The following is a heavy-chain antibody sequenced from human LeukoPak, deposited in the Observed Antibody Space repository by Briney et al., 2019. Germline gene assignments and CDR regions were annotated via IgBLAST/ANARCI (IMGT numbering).Heavy chain of an antibody. CDR3: ARVFVGYSSIRFDP. Sequence: GGSLRLSCAASGFTFSSYAMSWVRQAPGKGLEWVSAISGSGGSTYYADSVKGRFTISRDNSKNTLYLQMNSLRAEDTAVYYCARVFVGYSSIRFDPWRQGTLVTVSS. CDR2: ISGSGGST. CDR1: GFTFSSYA. V-gene: IGHV3-23*01. J-gene: IGHJ5*02. D-gene: IGHD6-13*01.